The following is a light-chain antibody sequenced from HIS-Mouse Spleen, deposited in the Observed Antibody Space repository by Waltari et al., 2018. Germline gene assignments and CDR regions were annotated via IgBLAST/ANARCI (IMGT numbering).Light chain of an antibody. J-gene: IGLJ3*02. CDR2: GNK. Sequence: QSVLTQPPSASGTPGQRVTIPCSGSSSNIGSNTVNWYQQLPETAPNLLSCGNKRRPSGCPDRLSGCESGTSAAVAISGRQSEDEADYYCAAWEDSLNGRVFGGGTKLTVL. CDR1: SSNIGSNT. CDR3: AAWEDSLNGRV. V-gene: IGLV1-44*01.